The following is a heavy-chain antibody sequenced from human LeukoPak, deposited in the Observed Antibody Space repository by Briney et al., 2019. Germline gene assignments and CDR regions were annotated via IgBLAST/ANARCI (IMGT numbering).Heavy chain of an antibody. Sequence: PGGSLRLSCAASGFTFSGSEMNWVRQAPGKGLEWVSYISSSGGTMYYADSVRGRFTISRDNAKNSLYLQMNSLRAEDTAVYYCAGTLMVPSDYWGQGTLVTVSS. J-gene: IGHJ4*02. CDR2: ISSSGGTM. CDR3: AGTLMVPSDY. CDR1: GFTFSGSE. V-gene: IGHV3-48*03. D-gene: IGHD3-10*01.